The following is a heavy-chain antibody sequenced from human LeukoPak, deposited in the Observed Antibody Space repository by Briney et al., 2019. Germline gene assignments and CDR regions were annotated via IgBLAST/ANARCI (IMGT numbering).Heavy chain of an antibody. CDR3: AKDGEGYEN. Sequence: PGGSLRLSCAASGFNFNKNWMSGVRPAPEKGAEWVANINPNGRDKYYTDSVKGRFTISRDNAKNSLYLQMDSLRVDDTAIYFCAKDGEGYENWGQGTRVTVSS. V-gene: IGHV3-7*03. CDR1: GFNFNKNW. CDR2: INPNGRDK. D-gene: IGHD5-24*01. J-gene: IGHJ4*02.